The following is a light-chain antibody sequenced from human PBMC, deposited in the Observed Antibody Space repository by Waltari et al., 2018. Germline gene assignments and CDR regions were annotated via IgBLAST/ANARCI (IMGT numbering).Light chain of an antibody. V-gene: IGKV3-20*01. CDR2: GAY. Sequence: IVLTQSPGTLSLSPGERATLSCRASQSVNTYLAWYQQKPGQAPRLLIYGAYTRAVGIPDRFSGSGSGTDFSLTISRLEAEDFAVYYCQHHVRLPATFGQGTKVEIK. CDR1: QSVNTY. CDR3: QHHVRLPAT. J-gene: IGKJ1*01.